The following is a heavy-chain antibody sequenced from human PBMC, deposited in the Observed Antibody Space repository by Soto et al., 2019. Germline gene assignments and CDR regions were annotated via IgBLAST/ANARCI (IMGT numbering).Heavy chain of an antibody. CDR1: GFTFSSYI. V-gene: IGHV3-21*04. CDR3: ARLYRRAWYGPGRY. D-gene: IGHD6-19*01. CDR2: ISSSSSYI. Sequence: GVPLRLSCEASGFTFSSYIMNWVRQAPGKGLEWVSSISSSSSYIYYADSVKGRFTISRDNAKNSLYLQMNSLRAEDTALYYCARLYRRAWYGPGRYWGQGT. J-gene: IGHJ4*02.